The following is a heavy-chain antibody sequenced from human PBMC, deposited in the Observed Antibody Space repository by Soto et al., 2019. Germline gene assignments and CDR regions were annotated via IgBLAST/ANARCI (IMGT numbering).Heavy chain of an antibody. V-gene: IGHV1-69*13. CDR2: IIPIFGTA. J-gene: IGHJ4*02. CDR3: ARGSDYYDSSGYYVLVY. Sequence: SVKVSCKASGGTFSSYAISWVRQAPGQGLEWMGGIIPIFGTANYAQKFQGRVTITADESTSTAYMELSSLRSEDTAVYYCARGSDYYDSSGYYVLVYWGQGTLVTVSS. CDR1: GGTFSSYA. D-gene: IGHD3-22*01.